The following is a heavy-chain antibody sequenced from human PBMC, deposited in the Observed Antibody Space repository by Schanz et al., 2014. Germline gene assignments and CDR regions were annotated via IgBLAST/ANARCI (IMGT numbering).Heavy chain of an antibody. V-gene: IGHV3-48*01. CDR1: GFTFSSYS. J-gene: IGHJ4*02. CDR3: ARGGFGEVSYFDY. CDR2: INTGGDST. D-gene: IGHD3-10*01. Sequence: EVQLVESGGGLVQPGGSLRLSCTASGFTFSSYSMNWVRQAPGKGLEWVSSINTGGDSTYYADSVKGRFTISRDNSRDTVYLQMNSLRPEDTAVYYCARGGFGEVSYFDYWGQGTLVTVSS.